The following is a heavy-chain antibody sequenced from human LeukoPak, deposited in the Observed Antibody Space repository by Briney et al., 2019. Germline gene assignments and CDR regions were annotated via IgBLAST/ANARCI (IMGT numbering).Heavy chain of an antibody. D-gene: IGHD3-3*01. CDR1: GYSFTGYY. CDR3: ATVASIRRFYFDF. CDR2: INPDSGDT. Sequence: ASVKVSCKASGYSFTGYYIHWVRQAPGQGLEWMGWINPDSGDTEYSQRFQGRITLTSDPSVTTAYMELSSLRSDDTAIFYCATVASIRRFYFDFWGQGTLVTVSS. V-gene: IGHV1-2*02. J-gene: IGHJ4*02.